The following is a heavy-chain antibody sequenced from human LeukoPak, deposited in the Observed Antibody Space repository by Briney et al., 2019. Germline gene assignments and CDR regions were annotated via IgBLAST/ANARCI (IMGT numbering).Heavy chain of an antibody. CDR1: GFTFSGYW. D-gene: IGHD2-2*01. V-gene: IGHV3-74*01. CDR3: ARGGTWCSSTSCYSAD. CDR2: INTDGSST. J-gene: IGHJ4*02. Sequence: GGSLRLSCAASGFTFSGYWMHWVRQAPGKGLVWVSLINTDGSSTNYADSVKGRFTISRDDAKNTLYLQMDSLRAEDTAVYYCARGGTWCSSTSCYSADWGQGTWSPSPQ.